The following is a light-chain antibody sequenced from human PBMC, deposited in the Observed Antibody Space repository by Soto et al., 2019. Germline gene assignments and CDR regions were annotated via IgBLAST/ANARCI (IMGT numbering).Light chain of an antibody. J-gene: IGLJ2*01. CDR3: SSYTSSSTWV. Sequence: QSALTQPPSVSGSPGQSVTISFTGTSSDVGSYNRVSWYQQPPGTAPKLMIYEVSNRPSGVPDRFSGSKSGNTASLTISGLQAEGEADYYCSSYTSSSTWVFGGGTKLTVL. CDR1: SSDVGSYNR. CDR2: EVS. V-gene: IGLV2-18*02.